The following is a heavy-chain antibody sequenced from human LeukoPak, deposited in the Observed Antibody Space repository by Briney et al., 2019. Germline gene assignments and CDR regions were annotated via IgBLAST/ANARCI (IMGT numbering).Heavy chain of an antibody. Sequence: NSSETLSLTCAVYGGSFSGYYWSWIRQPPGKGLEWIGEINHSGSTNYNPSLKSRVTISVDTSKNQFSLKLSSVTAADTAVYYCARGRDVVAATSWFDPWGQGTLVTVSS. CDR3: ARGRDVVAATSWFDP. J-gene: IGHJ5*02. V-gene: IGHV4-34*01. D-gene: IGHD2-15*01. CDR2: INHSGST. CDR1: GGSFSGYY.